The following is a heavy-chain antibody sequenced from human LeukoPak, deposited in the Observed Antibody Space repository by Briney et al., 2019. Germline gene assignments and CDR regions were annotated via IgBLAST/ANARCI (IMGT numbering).Heavy chain of an antibody. J-gene: IGHJ4*02. Sequence: ASVNVSCTASGYTFTVYYMHWVRQAPGQGLEWMGRINPNSGGTNYAQKFQGRVTMTRDTSISTAYMELSRLRSDDTAVYYCARSARDGYNYQSYFDYWAREPWSPSPQ. V-gene: IGHV1-2*06. CDR1: GYTFTVYY. CDR2: INPNSGGT. CDR3: ARSARDGYNYQSYFDY. D-gene: IGHD5-24*01.